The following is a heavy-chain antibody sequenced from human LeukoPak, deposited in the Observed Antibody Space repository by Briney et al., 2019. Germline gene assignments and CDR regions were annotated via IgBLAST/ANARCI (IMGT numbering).Heavy chain of an antibody. Sequence: SVRVSCTASGGTFSSYAISWVRQAPGQGLEWMGGIIPISGTANYAQKFQGRVTITADESTSTAYMELSSLRSEDTAVYYCATEYCSSTSCYVGHYYYGMDVWGQGTTVTVSS. CDR3: ATEYCSSTSCYVGHYYYGMDV. V-gene: IGHV1-69*13. D-gene: IGHD2-2*01. CDR2: IIPISGTA. J-gene: IGHJ6*02. CDR1: GGTFSSYA.